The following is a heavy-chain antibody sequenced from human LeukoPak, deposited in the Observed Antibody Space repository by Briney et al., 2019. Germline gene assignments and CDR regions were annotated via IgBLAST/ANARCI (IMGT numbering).Heavy chain of an antibody. Sequence: GASVKVSCKVFGYTLTELSMHWVRQAPGKGLEWMGGFDPEDGETIYAQKFQGRVTMTEDTSTDTAYMELSSLRSEDTAVYYCATRERRGRPFDYWGQGTLVTVSS. CDR1: GYTLTELS. D-gene: IGHD1-26*01. J-gene: IGHJ4*02. CDR3: ATRERRGRPFDY. V-gene: IGHV1-24*01. CDR2: FDPEDGET.